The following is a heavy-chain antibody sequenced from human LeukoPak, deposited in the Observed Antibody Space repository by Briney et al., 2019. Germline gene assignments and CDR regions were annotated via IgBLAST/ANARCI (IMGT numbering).Heavy chain of an antibody. Sequence: GGSLRLSCAASGFTFSSYEMNWVRQAPGKGLEWVPYISSSGSTIYYADSVKGRFTISRDNAKNSLYLQMNSLRAEDTAVYYCARDPSDYGGANYFDYWGQGTLVTVPS. V-gene: IGHV3-48*03. CDR1: GFTFSSYE. CDR3: ARDPSDYGGANYFDY. J-gene: IGHJ4*02. D-gene: IGHD4-23*01. CDR2: ISSSGSTI.